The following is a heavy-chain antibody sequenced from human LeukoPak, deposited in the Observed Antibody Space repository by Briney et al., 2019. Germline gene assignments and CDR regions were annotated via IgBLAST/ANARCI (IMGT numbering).Heavy chain of an antibody. CDR2: IYSAGGT. J-gene: IGHJ6*02. CDR1: GFTVSNNY. D-gene: IGHD4-17*01. CDR3: ARVLHDYGDYYYYYGMDV. V-gene: IGHV3-66*01. Sequence: PGGSLRLSCAASGFTVSNNYMSWVRQAPGKGLEWVSVIYSAGGTYYADSVKGRFSISRDNSKNTLYLQMNSLRAEDTAVYYCARVLHDYGDYYYYYGMDVWGQGTTVTVSS.